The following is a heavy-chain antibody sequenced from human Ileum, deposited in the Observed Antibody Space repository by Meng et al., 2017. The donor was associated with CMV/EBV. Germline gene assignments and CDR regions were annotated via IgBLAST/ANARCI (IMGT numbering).Heavy chain of an antibody. CDR1: GGSFIGYH. Sequence: SETLSLTCAVYGGSFIGYHWSWIRQPPGKGLEWMGEINHSGSTNYNPSLKTRVTISVDTSKNHFSLKLISVTAADTAVYYCAGSRYYFDSSANRDWFDPWGQGTLVTVSS. CDR3: AGSRYYFDSSANRDWFDP. D-gene: IGHD3-22*01. CDR2: INHSGST. V-gene: IGHV4-34*01. J-gene: IGHJ5*02.